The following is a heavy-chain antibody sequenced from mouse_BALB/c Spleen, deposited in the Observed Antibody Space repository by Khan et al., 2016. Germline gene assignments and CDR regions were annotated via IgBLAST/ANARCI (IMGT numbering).Heavy chain of an antibody. V-gene: IGHV9-3-1*01. D-gene: IGHD2-3*01. J-gene: IGHJ4*01. Sequence: QIQLVQSGPELKKPGETVKISCKASGYTFTNYGMNWVKQAPGKGLKWMGWINTYTGEPTYADDFKGRFAFSLETSASTAYLQINNLKNEDTATYFCARHWDGYYDCYAMDYWGQGTSVTVSS. CDR2: INTYTGEP. CDR3: ARHWDGYYDCYAMDY. CDR1: GYTFTNYG.